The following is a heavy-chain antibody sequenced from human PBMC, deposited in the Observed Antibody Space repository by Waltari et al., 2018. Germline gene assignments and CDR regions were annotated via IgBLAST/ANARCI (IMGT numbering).Heavy chain of an antibody. J-gene: IGHJ4*02. V-gene: IGHV3-23*01. CDR3: ARDPLNDYGGWDDY. CDR1: GVIFRSNA. D-gene: IGHD4-17*01. CDR2: ISGSGENT. Sequence: EVELLESGGTLVQPGGSLRVSCAASGVIFRSNALSWVRQAPGRGLEWVSSISGSGENTYYAESVKGRFTITRDNSKNTVFLQMNNLRVDDTAIYYCARDPLNDYGGWDDYWGQGTLVTVSS.